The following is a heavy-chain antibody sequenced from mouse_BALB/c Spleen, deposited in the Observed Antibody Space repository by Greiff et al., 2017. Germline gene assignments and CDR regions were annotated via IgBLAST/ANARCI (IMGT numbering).Heavy chain of an antibody. Sequence: VQLQQSGAELVRPGASVKLSCTASGFTFNDYYMHWVQQRPEQGLEWIGWIDPGNGDTEYAPKLQGKATMTADTSSNTAYLQLSSLTSEDTAVYCCARGVWTYLDYWGQGTTLTVSS. CDR2: IDPGNGDT. J-gene: IGHJ2*01. V-gene: IGHV14-1*01. CDR3: ARGVWTYLDY. D-gene: IGHD2-10*02. CDR1: GFTFNDYY.